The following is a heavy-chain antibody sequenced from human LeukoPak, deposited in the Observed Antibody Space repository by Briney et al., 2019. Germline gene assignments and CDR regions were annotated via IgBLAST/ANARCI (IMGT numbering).Heavy chain of an antibody. Sequence: ASVKVSCKASGYTFTSYGISWVRQATGQGLEWMGWMNPNSGNTGYAQKFQGRVTMTRNTSISTAYMELSSLRSEDTAVYYCARGDVGFGELSLIDYWGQGTLVTVSS. CDR3: ARGDVGFGELSLIDY. V-gene: IGHV1-8*02. D-gene: IGHD3-10*01. CDR1: GYTFTSYG. J-gene: IGHJ4*02. CDR2: MNPNSGNT.